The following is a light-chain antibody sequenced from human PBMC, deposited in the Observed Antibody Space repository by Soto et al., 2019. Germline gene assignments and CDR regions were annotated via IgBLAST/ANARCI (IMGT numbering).Light chain of an antibody. CDR3: QSYDSGLSASYV. J-gene: IGLJ1*01. Sequence: QSVLTQPPSVSGAPGQRVTISCTGSSSNIGAGYAVHWYQQLPGKAPKLLIYGNTNRPSGVPDRFSGSKSGTSASLAITGLQAEDEADYYCQSYDSGLSASYVFGGGTKVTVL. V-gene: IGLV1-40*01. CDR2: GNT. CDR1: SSNIGAGYA.